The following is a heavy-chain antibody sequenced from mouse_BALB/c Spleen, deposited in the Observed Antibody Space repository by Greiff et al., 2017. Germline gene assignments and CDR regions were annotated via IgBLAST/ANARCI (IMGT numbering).Heavy chain of an antibody. J-gene: IGHJ4*01. Sequence: QVQLQQSGPELLKPGASVTISCKASGYSFTSYYIHWVKQRPGQGLEWIRWIFPGSGNTKYNEKFKGKATLTADTSSSTAYMQLSSLTSEDSAVYFCARPTMITYAMDYWGQGTSVTVSS. V-gene: IGHV1-66*01. CDR3: ARPTMITYAMDY. CDR2: IFPGSGNT. CDR1: GYSFTSYY. D-gene: IGHD2-4*01.